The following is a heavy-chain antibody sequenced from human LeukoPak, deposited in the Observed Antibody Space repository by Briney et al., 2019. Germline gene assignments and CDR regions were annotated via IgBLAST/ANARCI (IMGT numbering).Heavy chain of an antibody. CDR3: ARGPSGYHNT. Sequence: SETLSLTCAVSGGSLSGCYWTWIRQPPGKGLEWIGEINHSGSTNYNPSLKSRVTISVDTSRKQFFLRLSSVTAADTAMYYCARGPSGYHNTGGQGTLVTVSS. CDR2: INHSGST. V-gene: IGHV4-34*01. CDR1: GGSLSGCY. D-gene: IGHD5-12*01. J-gene: IGHJ4*02.